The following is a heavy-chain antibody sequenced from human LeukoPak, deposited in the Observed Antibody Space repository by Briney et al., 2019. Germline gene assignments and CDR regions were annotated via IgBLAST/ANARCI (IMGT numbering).Heavy chain of an antibody. V-gene: IGHV1-58*02. CDR3: AAGSVWYRFDY. CDR1: GFTFTSSA. J-gene: IGHJ4*02. Sequence: SVTVSCKASGFTFTSSAIQWVRRARGQRLEWIGWIVVSSGNTNYAQKFQERVTITRDMSTSTAYMELSSLTSEDSAVYYCAAGSVWYRFDYWAQSTLVTVSS. D-gene: IGHD6-19*01. CDR2: IVVSSGNT.